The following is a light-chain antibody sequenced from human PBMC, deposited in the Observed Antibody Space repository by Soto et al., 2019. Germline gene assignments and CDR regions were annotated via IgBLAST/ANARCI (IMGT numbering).Light chain of an antibody. Sequence: VVMTQSPPSLPVTLGQPASISCRSSQSVVYSDGNAYLNWFQQRPGQSPRRLIYTVSNRDSGVPDGFNGDGSGTDFTLNISRVADEDVGIDYCMQGTHWPPTFGQGTKVEI. CDR1: QSVVYSDGNAY. CDR3: MQGTHWPPT. V-gene: IGKV2-30*01. CDR2: TVS. J-gene: IGKJ1*01.